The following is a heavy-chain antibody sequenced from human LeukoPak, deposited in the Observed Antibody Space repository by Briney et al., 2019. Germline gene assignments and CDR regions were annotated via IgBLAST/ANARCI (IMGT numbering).Heavy chain of an antibody. V-gene: IGHV4-59*01. Sequence: PSETLSLTCTGSAGSISSYYWSWVRQAPGKGLEWIWFIYYSGSANYNPSLRSRVTISVATSKNQFSLTLTSVTAADTAVYYCARTGVVATSYFLDYWGHGTLVTVSS. CDR3: ARTGVVATSYFLDY. CDR1: AGSISSYY. J-gene: IGHJ4*01. CDR2: IYYSGSA. D-gene: IGHD5-12*01.